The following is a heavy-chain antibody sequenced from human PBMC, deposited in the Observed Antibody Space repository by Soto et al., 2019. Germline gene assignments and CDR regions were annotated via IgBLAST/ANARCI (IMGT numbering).Heavy chain of an antibody. V-gene: IGHV1-24*01. D-gene: IGHD5-12*01. CDR2: FDPEDSVT. CDR1: GYTLTELS. J-gene: IGHJ3*02. Sequence: ASVKVSCKVSGYTLTELSMHWVRQAPGKGLEWMGGFDPEDSVTIYAQKFQGRVTMTEDTSTDTAYMELSSLRSEDTAVYYCATDLFSGYDSYAFDIWGQGTMVTVSS. CDR3: ATDLFSGYDSYAFDI.